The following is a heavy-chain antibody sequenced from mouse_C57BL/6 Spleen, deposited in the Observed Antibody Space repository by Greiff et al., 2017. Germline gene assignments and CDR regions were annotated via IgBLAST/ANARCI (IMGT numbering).Heavy chain of an antibody. D-gene: IGHD2-1*01. V-gene: IGHV1-64*01. Sequence: QVQLQQPGAELVKPGASVKLSCKASGYTFTSYWMHWVKQWPGQGLEWIGMIHPNSGSTNYNEKFKSKATLTVDKSSSTAYMQLSSLTSEDSAVYYCARNYGNPGYFDVWGTGTTVTVSS. J-gene: IGHJ1*03. CDR1: GYTFTSYW. CDR2: IHPNSGST. CDR3: ARNYGNPGYFDV.